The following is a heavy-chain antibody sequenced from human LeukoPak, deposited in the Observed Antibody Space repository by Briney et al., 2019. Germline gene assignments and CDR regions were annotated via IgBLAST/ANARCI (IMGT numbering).Heavy chain of an antibody. CDR3: AKKYSSSWYYDY. V-gene: IGHV3-23*01. CDR2: ISGSGGST. Sequence: SGGSLRLSCAASGFTFSSYAMSWVRQAPGKGLEWVSAISGSGGSTYYADSVKGRFTISRDNSKNTLYLQMNSLRAEDTAVYYCAKKYSSSWYYDYWGQGTLVTVSS. J-gene: IGHJ4*02. D-gene: IGHD6-13*01. CDR1: GFTFSSYA.